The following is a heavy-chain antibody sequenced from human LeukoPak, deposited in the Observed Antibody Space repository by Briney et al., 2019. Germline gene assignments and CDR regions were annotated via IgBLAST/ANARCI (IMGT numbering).Heavy chain of an antibody. CDR1: SDSISSYY. CDR3: VRRTSGSYSDY. D-gene: IGHD1-26*01. Sequence: SETLSLTCTVSSDSISSYYWSWIRQPPGKGLEWIGYIYYSGTTKYNPSLKSRVTISIDTSKNQFSLKLNSVTAADTAVYYCVRRTSGSYSDYWGQGTLVTVSS. V-gene: IGHV4-59*08. J-gene: IGHJ4*02. CDR2: IYYSGTT.